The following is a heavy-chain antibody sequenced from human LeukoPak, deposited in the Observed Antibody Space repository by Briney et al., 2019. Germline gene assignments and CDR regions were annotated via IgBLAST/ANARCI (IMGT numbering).Heavy chain of an antibody. D-gene: IGHD3-22*01. CDR2: INTDGSST. Sequence: LSGGSLRLSCAASGFTFSGYWMHWVRQAPGKGLVWVSRINTDGSSTSYADSVKGRFTISRDIAKNTLYLQMNSLRAEDTAVYYCARGWAGYYDSSGPDYWGQGTLVTVSS. CDR1: GFTFSGYW. CDR3: ARGWAGYYDSSGPDY. V-gene: IGHV3-74*01. J-gene: IGHJ4*02.